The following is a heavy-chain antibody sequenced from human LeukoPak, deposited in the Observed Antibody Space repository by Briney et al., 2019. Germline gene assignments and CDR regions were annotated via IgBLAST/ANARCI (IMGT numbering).Heavy chain of an antibody. J-gene: IGHJ4*02. Sequence: PGGSLRLSCAASGFTFSSYSMNWVRQAPGKGLEWVAVISYDGSNKYYADSVKGRFTISRDNSKNTLYLQMNSLRAEDTAVYYCARGHIVVPDYWGQGTLVTVSS. D-gene: IGHD2-15*01. CDR2: ISYDGSNK. CDR1: GFTFSSYS. V-gene: IGHV3-30*03. CDR3: ARGHIVVPDY.